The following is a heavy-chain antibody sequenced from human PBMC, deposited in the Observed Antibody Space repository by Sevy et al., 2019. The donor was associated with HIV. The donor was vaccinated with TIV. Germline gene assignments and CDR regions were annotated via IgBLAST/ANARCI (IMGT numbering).Heavy chain of an antibody. V-gene: IGHV3-53*01. J-gene: IGHJ4*02. CDR2: IYSGGTT. Sequence: GGSLRLSGAASGFTVNSNYMTWVRQAPGKGLGGFSVIYSGGTTDYADSVKGRFTISRDNSKNTLYLQMNSLRADDTAVYYCARDGNGLGYVDYWGQGTLVTVSS. CDR1: GFTVNSNY. CDR3: ARDGNGLGYVDY. D-gene: IGHD1-1*01.